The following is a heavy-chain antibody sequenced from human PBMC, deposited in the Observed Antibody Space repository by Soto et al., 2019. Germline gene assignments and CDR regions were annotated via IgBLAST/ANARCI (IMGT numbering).Heavy chain of an antibody. D-gene: IGHD6-25*01. CDR3: AKDLVRPGRAYGMAV. CDR1: GFTFSSYG. V-gene: IGHV3-30*18. CDR2: ISYDGSNK. Sequence: QVQLVESGGGVVQPGRSLRLSCAASGFTFSSYGMHWVRQAPGKGLEWVAVISYDGSNKYYADSVKGRFTISRDNSKNTLYLQMNSRRAEDTAVYYCAKDLVRPGRAYGMAVWGQGTTVTVSS. J-gene: IGHJ6*02.